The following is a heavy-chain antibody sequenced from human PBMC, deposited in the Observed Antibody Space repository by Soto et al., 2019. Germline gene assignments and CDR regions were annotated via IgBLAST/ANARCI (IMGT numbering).Heavy chain of an antibody. CDR2: ISGSGGST. Sequence: PVDSLRLSSEASGFTFSSYAIVCVRQAPGKGLEWVSAISGSGGSTYYADSVKGRFTISRDNSKNTLYLQMNSLRAEDTAVYYCANWVTGLAAAPDWGQGT. J-gene: IGHJ4*02. V-gene: IGHV3-23*01. D-gene: IGHD6-13*01. CDR1: GFTFSSYA. CDR3: ANWVTGLAAAPD.